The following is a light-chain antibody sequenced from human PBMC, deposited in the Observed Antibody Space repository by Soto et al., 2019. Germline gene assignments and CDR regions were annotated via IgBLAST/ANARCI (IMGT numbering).Light chain of an antibody. CDR3: QQYSNWPPAIT. CDR2: GSS. CDR1: ETVSTN. V-gene: IGKV3-15*01. Sequence: IVLSQSPAALSVSPGERSTLCCRACETVSTNLAWFQRKAGHPPRLLIYGSSTRATGVPDRFSGSGSGTEFAIIISSLQSEDVSVYYCQQYSNWPPAITFGQGTRLEIK. J-gene: IGKJ5*01.